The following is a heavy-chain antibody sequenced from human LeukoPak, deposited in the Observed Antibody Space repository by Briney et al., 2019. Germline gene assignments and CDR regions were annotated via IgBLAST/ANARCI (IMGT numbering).Heavy chain of an antibody. CDR2: INHRGTT. V-gene: IGHV4-34*01. J-gene: IGHJ4*02. Sequence: SETLSLTCAVYGGSFSGYYWSWIRQSPGKGLEWIGEINHRGTTKYSASLESRVTISLDTSKNQFSLEVTSVTAADTATYYCARGSSYGASGYPYFDHWGQGTLVPVSS. CDR3: ARGSSYGASGYPYFDH. CDR1: GGSFSGYY. D-gene: IGHD3-22*01.